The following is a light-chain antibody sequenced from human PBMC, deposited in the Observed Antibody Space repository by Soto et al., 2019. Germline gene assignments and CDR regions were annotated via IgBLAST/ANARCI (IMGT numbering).Light chain of an antibody. J-gene: IGKJ1*01. CDR1: QSVSSSY. CDR3: QQYHNLWT. V-gene: IGKV3-20*01. CDR2: GTS. Sequence: EIVLTQSPGTLSLSPGERATLSCRASQSVSSSYLVWCQQKPGQAPRLLIFGTSSRATGTPARLSGSGSGTEFTLTITSLQSEDFALYYCQQYHNLWTLGQGTKVDTK.